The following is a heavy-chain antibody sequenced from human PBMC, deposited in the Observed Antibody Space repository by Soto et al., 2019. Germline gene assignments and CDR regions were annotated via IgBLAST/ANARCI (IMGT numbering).Heavy chain of an antibody. Sequence: ASVKVSCKVSVYTLTELSMHWVRQAPGKGLEWMGGFDPEDGETIYAQKFQGRVTMTEDTSTDTAYMELSSLRSEDTAVYYCATAMQWLRWFDPWGQGTLVTVSS. V-gene: IGHV1-24*01. CDR2: FDPEDGET. CDR1: VYTLTELS. J-gene: IGHJ5*02. D-gene: IGHD6-19*01. CDR3: ATAMQWLRWFDP.